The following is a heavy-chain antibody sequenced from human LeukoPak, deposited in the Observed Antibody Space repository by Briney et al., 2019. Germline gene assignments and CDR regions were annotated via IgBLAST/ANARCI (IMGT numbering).Heavy chain of an antibody. CDR1: GFTFSSYW. V-gene: IGHV3-7*01. CDR3: VSDYQGY. D-gene: IGHD6-13*01. Sequence: GGSLTLSCAASGFTFSSYWMSWVRQAPGKGLEWVANIKEDGSQRYYVASVKGRFTISRDNTKNSLYLQMNSLRAEDTALYCCVSDYQGYWGQGTLVTVSS. J-gene: IGHJ4*02. CDR2: IKEDGSQR.